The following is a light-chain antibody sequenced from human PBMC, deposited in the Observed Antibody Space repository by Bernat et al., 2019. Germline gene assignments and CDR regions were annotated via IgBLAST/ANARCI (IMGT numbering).Light chain of an antibody. J-gene: IGLJ3*02. CDR1: SSDIGAYNY. CDR3: SSYVGSDNWV. Sequence: QSALTQPSSASGSLGQSVTISCTGTSSDIGAYNYVSWYQQHPGKAPKLMIYEVTKRPSGVPDRFSGSKSGDTASLTVSGLQAEDEADYYCSSYVGSDNWVFGGGTILTVL. V-gene: IGLV2-8*01. CDR2: EVT.